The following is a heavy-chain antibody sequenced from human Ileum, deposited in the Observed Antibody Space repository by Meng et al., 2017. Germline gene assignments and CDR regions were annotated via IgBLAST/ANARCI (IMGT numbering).Heavy chain of an antibody. CDR1: GFPFSGYW. J-gene: IGHJ4*02. CDR2: IKQDGSET. CDR3: ARSLTGSRRDPDY. Sequence: GGSLRLSCATSGFPFSGYWMNWVRQAPGKGLEWLANIKQDGSETFYVDSVKGRFTISRDNAKASLYLQIGSLRTEDTAVYYCARSLTGSRRDPDYWGQGTLVTVSS. D-gene: IGHD1-20*01. V-gene: IGHV3-7*01.